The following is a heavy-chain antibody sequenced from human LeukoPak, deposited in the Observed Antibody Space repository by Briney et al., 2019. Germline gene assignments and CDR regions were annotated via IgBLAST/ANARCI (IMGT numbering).Heavy chain of an antibody. D-gene: IGHD4-23*01. V-gene: IGHV4-59*01. CDR3: ARVVVTGLYYYYYMDV. J-gene: IGHJ6*03. Sequence: SETLSLTCNVSGGSISSYYWSWIRQPPGKGLEWIGYIYYSGSTNYNPSLKSRVTISVDTSKNQFSLKLSSVTAADTAVYYCARVVVTGLYYYYYMDVWGKGTTVTVSS. CDR1: GGSISSYY. CDR2: IYYSGST.